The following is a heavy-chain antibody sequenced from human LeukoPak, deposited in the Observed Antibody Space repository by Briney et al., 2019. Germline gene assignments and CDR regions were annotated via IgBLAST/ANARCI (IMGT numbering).Heavy chain of an antibody. CDR2: INPNSGGT. J-gene: IGHJ3*02. CDR1: GYTFTGYY. Sequence: ASVKVSCKASGYTFTGYYMHWVRQAPGQGLEWMGWINPNSGGTNYAQKFQGRVTMTRDTSISTAYMELSRLRSDDTVVYYCARPAVRGVIITRAFDIWGQGTTVTVSS. D-gene: IGHD3-10*01. V-gene: IGHV1-2*02. CDR3: ARPAVRGVIITRAFDI.